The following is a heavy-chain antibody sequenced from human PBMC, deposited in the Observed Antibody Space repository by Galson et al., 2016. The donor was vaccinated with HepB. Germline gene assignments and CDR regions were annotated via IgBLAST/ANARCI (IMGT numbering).Heavy chain of an antibody. CDR3: ARDLIAAAGRTFYYYYYYKDV. D-gene: IGHD6-13*01. CDR1: GFTFRSYA. Sequence: SLRLSCAASGFTFRSYAMNWVRQAPGKGLEWVSSISSSSTYIYYADSVKGRFTISRDNAKNSLYLQMNSLRAEDTAVYYCARDLIAAAGRTFYYYYYYKDVWGKGTTVTVSS. V-gene: IGHV3-21*01. J-gene: IGHJ6*03. CDR2: ISSSSTYI.